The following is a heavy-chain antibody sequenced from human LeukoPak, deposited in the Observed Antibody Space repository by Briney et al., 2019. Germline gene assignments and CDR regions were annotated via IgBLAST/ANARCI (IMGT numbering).Heavy chain of an antibody. Sequence: SETLSLTCAVYGGSFSGYYWSWIRQPPGKGLEWIGEINHSGSTNHNPSLKSRVTISVDTSKNQFSLKLSSVTAADTAVYYCARAEASLAAAETAAQYYFDYWGQGALVTVSS. CDR3: ARAEASLAAAETAAQYYFDY. V-gene: IGHV4-34*01. D-gene: IGHD6-13*01. J-gene: IGHJ4*02. CDR2: INHSGST. CDR1: GGSFSGYY.